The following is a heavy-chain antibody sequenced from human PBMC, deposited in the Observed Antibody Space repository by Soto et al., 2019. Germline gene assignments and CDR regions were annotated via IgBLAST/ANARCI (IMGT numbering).Heavy chain of an antibody. J-gene: IGHJ6*02. CDR1: GGSIISSNW. D-gene: IGHD3-10*01. V-gene: IGHV4-4*02. CDR3: ARDGVTMVRGGVYYYYGMDV. Sequence: SETLSLTCAFSGGSIISSNWWSWVRQPPGKGLEWIGEIYHSGSTNYNPSLKSRVTISVDKSKNQFSLKLSSVTAADTAVYYCARDGVTMVRGGVYYYYGMDVWGQGTTVTVSS. CDR2: IYHSGST.